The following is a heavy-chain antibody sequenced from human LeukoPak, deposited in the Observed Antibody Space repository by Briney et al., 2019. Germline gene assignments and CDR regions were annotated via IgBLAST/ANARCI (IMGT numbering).Heavy chain of an antibody. V-gene: IGHV3-23*01. J-gene: IGHJ3*02. D-gene: IGHD3-16*02. CDR1: GFTFSTYA. CDR3: AKDYRMIAFGGVIGIDAFDI. CDR2: ISGSGSST. Sequence: GGSLRLSCAASGFTFSTYAMSWVRQAPGKGLEWVSGISGSGSSTFDADSVKGRFTISRGNSKNTLFLQMNSLRAEDTALYYCAKDYRMIAFGGVIGIDAFDIWGQGTMVTVSS.